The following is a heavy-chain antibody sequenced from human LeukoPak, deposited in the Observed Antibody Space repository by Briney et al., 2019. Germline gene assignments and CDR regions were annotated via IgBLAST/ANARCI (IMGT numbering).Heavy chain of an antibody. Sequence: GGSLRLSCAASGFTFSSYGMQWVRQAPGKGLVWVSRTNGDGKTTNYADSVKGRFTISRDNAKNTLYLNMNSLRVEDTAVYYCARVPYSSGWYHAFDIWGQGTMVTVSS. J-gene: IGHJ3*02. CDR1: GFTFSSYG. V-gene: IGHV3-74*01. D-gene: IGHD6-19*01. CDR3: ARVPYSSGWYHAFDI. CDR2: TNGDGKTT.